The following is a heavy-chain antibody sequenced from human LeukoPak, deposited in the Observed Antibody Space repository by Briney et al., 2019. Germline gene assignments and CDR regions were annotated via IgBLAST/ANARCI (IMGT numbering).Heavy chain of an antibody. Sequence: GGSLRLSCAASGFTFSSYSMNWVRQAPGKWLEWVSSISSSSYIYYADSVKGRFTISRDNAKNSLYLQMNSLRAEDTAVYYCARSFNYYDSSGYYYGGGDYWGQGTLVTVSS. CDR1: GFTFSSYS. J-gene: IGHJ4*02. CDR2: ISSSSYI. CDR3: ARSFNYYDSSGYYYGGGDY. D-gene: IGHD3-22*01. V-gene: IGHV3-21*01.